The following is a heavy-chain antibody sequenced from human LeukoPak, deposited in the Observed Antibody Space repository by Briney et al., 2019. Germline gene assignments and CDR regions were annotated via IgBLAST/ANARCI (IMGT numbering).Heavy chain of an antibody. Sequence: SQSLSLTCAMSGDSASSNSAAWNWTRHSPSRGLEWLGMTYYRSNWYNNYGVSVKSRITINPDTSKNQFSLQLNSVTPEDTAVYYWARAQRPNDFDMWGQGTMVTVSS. J-gene: IGHJ3*02. CDR1: GDSASSNSAA. CDR2: TYYRSNWYN. V-gene: IGHV6-1*01. CDR3: ARAQRPNDFDM.